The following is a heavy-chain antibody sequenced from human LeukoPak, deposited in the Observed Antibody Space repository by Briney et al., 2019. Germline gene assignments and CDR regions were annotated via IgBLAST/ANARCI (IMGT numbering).Heavy chain of an antibody. CDR3: ARGFGSSGYIDY. V-gene: IGHV1-46*01. Sequence: ASVKVSCKASGYTFTSYYLHWVRQAPGQGLEWMGIINPSGGSSNYAQKFQGRVTMTRDASTSTAYMELSSLRSEDTAVHYCARGFGSSGYIDYWGQGTLVTVSS. CDR1: GYTFTSYY. CDR2: INPSGGSS. D-gene: IGHD3-22*01. J-gene: IGHJ4*02.